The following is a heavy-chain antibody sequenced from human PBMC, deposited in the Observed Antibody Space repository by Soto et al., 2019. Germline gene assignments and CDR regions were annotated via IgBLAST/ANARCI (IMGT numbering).Heavy chain of an antibody. D-gene: IGHD3-22*01. Sequence: QMQLVQSGPEVKKPGTSVKVSCKASGFTFNSSAVQWVRQARGQRLEWIGWIVVGSGNTNYAQKFQERVTITRDMATSTAYMELSSLRSEDTAVYYCAAGYYDSSGYFLYGYWGQGTLVTVSS. CDR1: GFTFNSSA. V-gene: IGHV1-58*01. CDR2: IVVGSGNT. J-gene: IGHJ4*02. CDR3: AAGYYDSSGYFLYGY.